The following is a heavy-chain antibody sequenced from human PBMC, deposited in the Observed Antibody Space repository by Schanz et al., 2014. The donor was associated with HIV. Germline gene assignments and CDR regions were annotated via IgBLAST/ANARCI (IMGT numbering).Heavy chain of an antibody. V-gene: IGHV3-30-3*01. CDR3: ARGGGHCSDGSCYDWVDS. J-gene: IGHJ5*01. Sequence: QVQLMESGGGVVQPGRSLRLSCAASGFAFITYGMHWVRPAPGKGRGWEAVILDDGSSKYYADSVKGRFTISRDDSRRTLYLQMNSLRADDTAVYYCARGGGHCSDGSCYDWVDSWGQGTLVTVSS. CDR1: GFAFITYG. D-gene: IGHD2-15*01. CDR2: ILDDGSSK.